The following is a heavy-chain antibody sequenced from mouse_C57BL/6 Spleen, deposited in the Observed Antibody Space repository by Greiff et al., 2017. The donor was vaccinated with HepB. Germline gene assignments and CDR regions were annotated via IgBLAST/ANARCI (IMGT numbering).Heavy chain of an antibody. CDR3: ARTDGYYAWFAY. CDR1: GYSITSGYY. CDR2: ISYDGSN. V-gene: IGHV3-6*01. D-gene: IGHD2-3*01. Sequence: EVQLQQSGPGLVKPSQSLSLTCSVTGYSITSGYYWNWIRQFPGNKLEWMGYISYDGSNNYNPSLKNRISITRDTSKNQFFLKLNSVTTEDTATYYCARTDGYYAWFAYWGQGTLVTVSA. J-gene: IGHJ3*01.